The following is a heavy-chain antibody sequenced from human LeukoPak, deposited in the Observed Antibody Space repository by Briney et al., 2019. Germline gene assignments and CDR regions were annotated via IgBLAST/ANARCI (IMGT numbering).Heavy chain of an antibody. D-gene: IGHD2-8*01. CDR3: ARGGLMVHAHDAFDI. CDR1: VGSIRMYY. Sequence: LESPCLTCTVSVGSIRMYYWSSVREPPGKGLEWSGHIFNSRRTKPTTSLKSRLTISVETSKNQLSPKLRSVTAADTAVYYCARGGLMVHAHDAFDIWGQGTMVTVSS. CDR2: IFNSRRT. J-gene: IGHJ3*02. V-gene: IGHV4-59*08.